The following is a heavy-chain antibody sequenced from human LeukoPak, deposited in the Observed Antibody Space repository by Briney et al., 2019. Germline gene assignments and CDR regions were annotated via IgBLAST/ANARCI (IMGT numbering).Heavy chain of an antibody. J-gene: IGHJ4*02. CDR1: GFTFDDYA. D-gene: IGHD3-10*01. CDR3: AKDIAYYYGSGSSWYFDY. V-gene: IGHV3-9*01. CDR2: ISWNSGSI. Sequence: GGSLRLSCAASGFTFDDYAMHWVRQAPGKGLEWVSGISWNSGSIGYADSVKGRFTISRDNAKNSLYLQMNSLRAEGTALYYCAKDIAYYYGSGSSWYFDYWGQGTLVTVSS.